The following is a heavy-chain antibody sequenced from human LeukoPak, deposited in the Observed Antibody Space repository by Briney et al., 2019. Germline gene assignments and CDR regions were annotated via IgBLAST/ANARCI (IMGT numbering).Heavy chain of an antibody. CDR2: IGSSGSTI. J-gene: IGHJ6*03. D-gene: IGHD3-22*01. CDR3: AKDFYDSHNYYMDV. V-gene: IGHV3-48*03. Sequence: GGSLRLSCAASGFTFSSYEMNWVRQAPGKGLEWVSYIGSSGSTIYYADSVKGRFTISRDNSKNTLYLQMNSLRAEDTAVYYCAKDFYDSHNYYMDVWGKGTTVTISS. CDR1: GFTFSSYE.